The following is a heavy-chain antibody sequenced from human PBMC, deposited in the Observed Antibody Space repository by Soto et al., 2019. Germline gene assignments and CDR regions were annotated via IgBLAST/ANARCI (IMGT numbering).Heavy chain of an antibody. D-gene: IGHD2-15*01. Sequence: ASVKVSCKASGYTFTSYGISWVRQAPGQGLEWMGWISAYNGNTNYAQKLQGRVTMTTDTSTSTAYMGLRSLRSDDTAVYYCARDYRVYCSGGSCYSDDYWGQGTLVTVSS. CDR2: ISAYNGNT. CDR1: GYTFTSYG. V-gene: IGHV1-18*04. CDR3: ARDYRVYCSGGSCYSDDY. J-gene: IGHJ4*02.